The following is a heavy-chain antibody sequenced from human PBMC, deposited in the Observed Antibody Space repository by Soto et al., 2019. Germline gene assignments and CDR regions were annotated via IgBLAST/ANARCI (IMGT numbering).Heavy chain of an antibody. CDR2: IYWNDDK. D-gene: IGHD6-19*01. V-gene: IGHV2-5*01. J-gene: IGHJ5*02. CDR1: GFSLRTSGVG. CDR3: AKSGSSGWYGWFDP. Sequence: SGPTLVNPTQTLTLTCIFSGFSLRTSGVGVGWIRQPPGKALEWLGFIYWNDDKRYSPSLKSRLAITKDTSKNQVVLTMTNMDPVDTATYYCAKSGSSGWYGWFDPWGQGTLVTVSS.